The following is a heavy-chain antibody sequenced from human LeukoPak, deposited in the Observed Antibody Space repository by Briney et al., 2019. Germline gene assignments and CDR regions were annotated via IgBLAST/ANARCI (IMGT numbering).Heavy chain of an antibody. CDR2: IYTSGRT. CDR1: GGSISNYY. D-gene: IGHD3-10*01. V-gene: IGHV4-4*07. CDR3: ARSHYYGSGSLFGAFDI. J-gene: IGHJ3*02. Sequence: SETLSLTCTVSGGSISNYYWSWIRQPAGKGLEWIGRIYTSGRTNYNPSLQSRVTISVDTSKTQLSLKLTSVAAADTAIYYCARSHYYGSGSLFGAFDIWGQGTMVTVSS.